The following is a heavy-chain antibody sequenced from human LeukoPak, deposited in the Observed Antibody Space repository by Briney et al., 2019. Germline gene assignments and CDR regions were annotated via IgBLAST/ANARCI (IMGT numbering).Heavy chain of an antibody. J-gene: IGHJ4*02. CDR2: ISSSSSYI. D-gene: IGHD3-3*01. Sequence: GGSLGLSCAASGFTFSSYSMNWVRQAPGKGLEWVSSISSSSSYIYYADSVKGRFTISRDNAKNSLYLQMNSLRAEDTAVYYCARDPRFDDFWSGYCDYWGQGTLVTVSS. V-gene: IGHV3-21*01. CDR3: ARDPRFDDFWSGYCDY. CDR1: GFTFSSYS.